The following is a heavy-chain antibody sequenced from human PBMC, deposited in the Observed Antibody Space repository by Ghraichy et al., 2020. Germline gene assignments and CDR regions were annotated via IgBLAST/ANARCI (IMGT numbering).Heavy chain of an antibody. V-gene: IGHV4-39*01. J-gene: IGHJ4*02. CDR1: GGSMSSSSYY. D-gene: IGHD1-26*01. Sequence: SETLSLTCTVSGGSMSSSSYYWGWIRQPPGKGLEWLGSIYYSGSTYYNSSLKSRVTMSVDTSKNQFSLKLSSVTAADTAVYYCASHYREVRGSYYLRYFDYWGQGTLVTVSS. CDR2: IYYSGST. CDR3: ASHYREVRGSYYLRYFDY.